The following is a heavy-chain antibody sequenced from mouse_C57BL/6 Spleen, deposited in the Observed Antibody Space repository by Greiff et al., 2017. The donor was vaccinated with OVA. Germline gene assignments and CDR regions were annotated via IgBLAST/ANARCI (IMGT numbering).Heavy chain of an antibody. CDR1: GFNIKNTY. V-gene: IGHV14-3*01. CDR2: IDPANGNT. J-gene: IGHJ3*01. CDR3: ARSLYDGYADWFAY. D-gene: IGHD2-3*01. Sequence: EVNVVESVAELVRPGASVKLSCTASGFNIKNTYMHWVKQRPEQGLEWIGRIDPANGNTKYAPKFQGKATITADTSSNTAYLQLSSLTSEDTAIYYCARSLYDGYADWFAYWGQGTLVTVSA.